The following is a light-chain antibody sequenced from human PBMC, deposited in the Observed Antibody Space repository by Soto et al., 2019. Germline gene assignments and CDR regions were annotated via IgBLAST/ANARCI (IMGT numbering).Light chain of an antibody. V-gene: IGLV1-40*01. CDR3: QSYDSSLSGYV. CDR1: SSNIGAGYD. CDR2: GTT. Sequence: QSVLTQPPSVSGAPGQRVTISCTGCSSNIGAGYDVHWYQQLPGTAPKLLIYGTTNRPSGVPDRFSGSKSGTSASLAITGLQAEDEADYYCQSYDSSLSGYVFGTGTKVTVL. J-gene: IGLJ1*01.